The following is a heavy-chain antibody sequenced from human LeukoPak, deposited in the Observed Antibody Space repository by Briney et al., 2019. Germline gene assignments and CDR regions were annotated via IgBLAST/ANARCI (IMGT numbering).Heavy chain of an antibody. Sequence: SETLSLTCSFSGGSISSYYWSWIRQPPGRGLEWIAYFYNSGSTNYNPSLKSRVTISLDTSKNQFSLRLSSVTAADTAVYYCARAGYSGSWAYWYFDLWGRGTLVTVSS. J-gene: IGHJ2*01. CDR2: FYNSGST. D-gene: IGHD1-26*01. CDR1: GGSISSYY. V-gene: IGHV4-59*01. CDR3: ARAGYSGSWAYWYFDL.